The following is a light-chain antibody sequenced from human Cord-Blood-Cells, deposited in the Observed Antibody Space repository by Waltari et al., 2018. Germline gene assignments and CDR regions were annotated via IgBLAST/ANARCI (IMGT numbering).Light chain of an antibody. CDR3: SSYTSSSTGV. V-gene: IGLV2-14*01. CDR2: DVS. CDR1: SSDVGGYNY. J-gene: IGLJ3*02. Sequence: QSALTQPASVSGSPGQSITISCTGTSSDVGGYNYVSWYQQHPGKAPKLMIYDVSKRPSGVSNRFSGPKSGNTASLTISGLQAEDEADYYCSSYTSSSTGVFGGGTKLTVL.